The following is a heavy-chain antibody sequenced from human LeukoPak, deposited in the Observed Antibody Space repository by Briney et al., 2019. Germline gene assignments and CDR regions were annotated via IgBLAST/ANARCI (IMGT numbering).Heavy chain of an antibody. CDR3: ARIGRGNVARKFDY. V-gene: IGHV4-38-2*02. CDR1: GYSISSGYY. D-gene: IGHD4-23*01. J-gene: IGHJ4*02. Sequence: PSETLSLTCTVSGYSISSGYYWGWIRQPPGKGLEWIGSIYHSGSTNYNPSLKSRVTISVDKSKNQFSLKLSSVTAADTAVYYCARIGRGNVARKFDYWGQGTLVTVSS. CDR2: IYHSGST.